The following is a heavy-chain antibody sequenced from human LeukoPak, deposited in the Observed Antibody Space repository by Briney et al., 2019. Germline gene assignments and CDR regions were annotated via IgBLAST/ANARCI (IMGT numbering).Heavy chain of an antibody. D-gene: IGHD6-13*01. J-gene: IGHJ5*02. CDR3: ARASQGGMKDTGIAAAATYNWFDP. V-gene: IGHV1-18*01. CDR2: MGAYNGDT. CDR1: GYSFNTYG. Sequence: GASVKVSCKASGYSFNTYGISWVRQAPGQGLEWMGWMGAYNGDTNYAQRFRGRVTMTLDTPTSTVYMEMLSLRPDDTAVYYCARASQGGMKDTGIAAAATYNWFDPSGQGTLVTVSS.